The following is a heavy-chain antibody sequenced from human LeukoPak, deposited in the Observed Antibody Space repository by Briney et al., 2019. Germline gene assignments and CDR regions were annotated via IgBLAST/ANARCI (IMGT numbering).Heavy chain of an antibody. CDR3: ARVSGGLARAFDY. V-gene: IGHV4-59*08. CDR2: IYYSGST. J-gene: IGHJ4*02. Sequence: SETLSLTCTVSGGSISSYYWSWIRQPPGKGLDWIGYIYYSGSTYYNPSLKSRVTISVDTSKNQFSLKLSSVTAADTAVYYCARVSGGLARAFDYWGQGTLVTVSS. CDR1: GGSISSYY. D-gene: IGHD3/OR15-3a*01.